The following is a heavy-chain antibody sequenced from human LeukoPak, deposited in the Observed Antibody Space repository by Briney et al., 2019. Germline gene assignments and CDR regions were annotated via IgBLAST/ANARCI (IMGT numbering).Heavy chain of an antibody. CDR3: ARLSGRDTIFGVVMRGWFDP. CDR2: IYHSGST. D-gene: IGHD3-3*01. V-gene: IGHV4-38-2*02. J-gene: IGHJ5*02. CDR1: GYSISSGYY. Sequence: PSETLSLTCTVSGYSISSGYYWGWIRQPPGKGLEWIGSIYHSGSTYHNPSLKSRVTISVDRSKNQFSLKLSSVTAADTAVYYCARLSGRDTIFGVVMRGWFDPWGQGTLVTVSS.